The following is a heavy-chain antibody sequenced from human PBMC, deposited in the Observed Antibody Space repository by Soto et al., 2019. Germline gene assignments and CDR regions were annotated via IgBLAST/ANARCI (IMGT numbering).Heavy chain of an antibody. CDR1: GYTFTSYG. Sequence: ASVKVSCKASGYTFTSYGISWVRQTPGQGLEWMGWISAYNGDTNYAQKLQGRVTMTTDTSTSTAYMELRSLRSDDTAVYYCATAGPRIAALFNWFDPWGQGTLVTVSS. CDR2: ISAYNGDT. J-gene: IGHJ5*02. CDR3: ATAGPRIAALFNWFDP. D-gene: IGHD6-13*01. V-gene: IGHV1-18*01.